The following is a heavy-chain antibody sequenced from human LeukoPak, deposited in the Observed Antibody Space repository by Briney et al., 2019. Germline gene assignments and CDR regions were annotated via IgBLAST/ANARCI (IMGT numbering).Heavy chain of an antibody. Sequence: GGSLRLSCAASGFTFSSYAMSWVRQAPGKGLEWVSAISGSGGSTYYADSVKGRFTISRDNSKNTLYLQMNSLRAEDTAVYYCAKDPVGTEGGSSSWYLFFDYWGQGTLVTVYS. CDR3: AKDPVGTEGGSSSWYLFFDY. D-gene: IGHD6-13*01. CDR1: GFTFSSYA. J-gene: IGHJ4*02. CDR2: ISGSGGST. V-gene: IGHV3-23*01.